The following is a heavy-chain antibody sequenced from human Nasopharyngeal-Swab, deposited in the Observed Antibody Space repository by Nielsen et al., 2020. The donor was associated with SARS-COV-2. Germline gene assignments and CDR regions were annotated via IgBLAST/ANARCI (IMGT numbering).Heavy chain of an antibody. D-gene: IGHD3-22*01. Sequence: WIRQPPGKGLEWVAVISYDGSNKYYADSVKGRFTIPRDNSKNTLYLQMNSLRAEDTAVYYCARIKYYYDSSGVFDYWGQGTLVTVSS. CDR3: ARIKYYYDSSGVFDY. J-gene: IGHJ4*02. CDR2: ISYDGSNK. V-gene: IGHV3-30-3*01.